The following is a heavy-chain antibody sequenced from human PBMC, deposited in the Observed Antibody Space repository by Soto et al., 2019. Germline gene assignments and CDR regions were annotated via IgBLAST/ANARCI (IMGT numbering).Heavy chain of an antibody. CDR3: ASQAWFWSGYFFSNIGDY. CDR1: GFTFSSYA. J-gene: IGHJ4*02. V-gene: IGHV3-23*01. Sequence: GGSLRLSCAASGFTFSSYAMSWVRQAPGKGLEWVSAISGSGGSTYYADSVKGRFTISRDNSKNTLYLQMNSLRAEDTAVYYCASQAWFWSGYFFSNIGDYWGQGTLVTVSS. D-gene: IGHD3-3*01. CDR2: ISGSGGST.